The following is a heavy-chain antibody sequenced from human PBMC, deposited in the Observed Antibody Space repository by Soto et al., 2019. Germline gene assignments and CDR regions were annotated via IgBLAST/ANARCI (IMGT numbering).Heavy chain of an antibody. Sequence: KASETLSLTCAVHGGSFSGYYWDWIRQPPGKGLEWIGEVNHGGTSNYNPSLKSRAIISVDTSKNQFSLKLSSVTAADTAVYYCASQHYHDSSGYYVGYWGQGTLVTVSS. CDR1: GGSFSGYY. CDR2: VNHGGTS. V-gene: IGHV4-34*01. J-gene: IGHJ4*02. CDR3: ASQHYHDSSGYYVGY. D-gene: IGHD3-22*01.